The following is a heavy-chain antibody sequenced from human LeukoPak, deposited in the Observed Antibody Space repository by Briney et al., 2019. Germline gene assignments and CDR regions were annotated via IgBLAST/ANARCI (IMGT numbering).Heavy chain of an antibody. D-gene: IGHD2-21*01. CDR1: GGTFSSYT. V-gene: IGHV1-69*02. Sequence: SVKVSCKASGGTFSSYTISWVRQAPGQGLEWMARIIPILGIANYAQKFQGRVTITADKSTSTAYMELSSLRSEDTAVYYCARSLHVVVIATDYYYYMDVWGKGTTVTVSS. CDR2: IIPILGIA. CDR3: ARSLHVVVIATDYYYYMDV. J-gene: IGHJ6*03.